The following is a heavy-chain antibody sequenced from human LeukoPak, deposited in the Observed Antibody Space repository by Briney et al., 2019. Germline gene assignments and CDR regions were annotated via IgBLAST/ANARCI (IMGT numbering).Heavy chain of an antibody. Sequence: PSETLSLTCTVSGGSISSGSYYWSWIRQPAGKGLEWIGRIYTSGSTNYNPSLKSRVTISIDTSKNQFSLKLSSVTAADTAVYYCARGVGFGELYYFDYWGQGTLVTVSS. CDR2: IYTSGST. V-gene: IGHV4-61*02. D-gene: IGHD3-10*01. CDR1: GGSISSGSYY. CDR3: ARGVGFGELYYFDY. J-gene: IGHJ4*02.